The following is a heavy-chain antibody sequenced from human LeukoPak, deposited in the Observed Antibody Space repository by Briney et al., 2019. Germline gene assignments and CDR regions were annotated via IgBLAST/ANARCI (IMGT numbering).Heavy chain of an antibody. V-gene: IGHV3-49*04. J-gene: IGHJ5*02. CDR2: IRTKAYGGTT. D-gene: IGHD6-19*01. Sequence: TGGSLRLSCTASGFTFGDYGMNWVRQAPGKGLEWVGFIRTKAYGGTTEYAASVKGRFTISRDDSKTIAYLQMNSLKTEDTAVYFCTRAGHSSGWYNWFDPWGQGTLVAVSS. CDR1: GFTFGDYG. CDR3: TRAGHSSGWYNWFDP.